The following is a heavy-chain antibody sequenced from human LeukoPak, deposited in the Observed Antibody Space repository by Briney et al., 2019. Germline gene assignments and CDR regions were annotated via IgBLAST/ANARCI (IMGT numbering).Heavy chain of an antibody. D-gene: IGHD2-21*02. CDR2: IYHSGST. CDR3: ARGGDWWDFDY. J-gene: IGHJ4*02. V-gene: IGHV4-30-2*01. Sequence: PSQTLSLTCAVSGGSISSGGYSWSWIRQPPGKGLEWMGYIYHSGSTYYNPSLKSRVTISVDRSKNQFSLKLSSVTAADTAVYYCARGGDWWDFDYWGQGTLVTVSS. CDR1: GGSISSGGYS.